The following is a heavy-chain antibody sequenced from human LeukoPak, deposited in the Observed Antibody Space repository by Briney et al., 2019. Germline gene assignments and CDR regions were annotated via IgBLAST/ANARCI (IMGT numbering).Heavy chain of an antibody. D-gene: IGHD4-11*01. CDR3: ARDIVTNYYYYGMDV. J-gene: IGHJ6*01. CDR1: GGSIRSSY. Sequence: PSETLSLTCTVAGGSIRSSYWSWIRQPPGKGLEWIGYISNSGSTNYNPSLKSRVTISVDTSKNQFSLKLSSVTAADTAVYCCARDIVTNYYYYGMDVWGPRITVTVSS. V-gene: IGHV4-59*01. CDR2: ISNSGST.